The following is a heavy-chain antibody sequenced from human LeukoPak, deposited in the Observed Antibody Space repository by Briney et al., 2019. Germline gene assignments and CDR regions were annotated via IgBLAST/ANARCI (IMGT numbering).Heavy chain of an antibody. Sequence: PSETLSLTCTVSGGSISSYCWSWIRQPPGKGLEWIGYIYDSGSTYYNPSLKSRGTISIDRSKNQFSLKLSSVTAADTAVYYCARYLAAAGTRGYYYMDVWGKGTTVTVSS. CDR3: ARYLAAAGTRGYYYMDV. CDR1: GGSISSYC. V-gene: IGHV4-59*04. D-gene: IGHD6-13*01. J-gene: IGHJ6*03. CDR2: IYDSGST.